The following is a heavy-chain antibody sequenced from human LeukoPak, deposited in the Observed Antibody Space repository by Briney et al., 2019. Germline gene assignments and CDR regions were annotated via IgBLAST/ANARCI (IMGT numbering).Heavy chain of an antibody. J-gene: IGHJ4*02. CDR2: IIPIFGTA. V-gene: IGHV1-69*05. D-gene: IGHD6-13*01. Sequence: PSASVKVSCKASGGTFSSYAISWVRQAPGQGLEWMGGIIPIFGTANYAQKFQGRVTITTDESTSTAYMELSSLRSEDTAVYYCARARGQQLVDWGQGTLVTVSS. CDR3: ARARGQQLVD. CDR1: GGTFSSYA.